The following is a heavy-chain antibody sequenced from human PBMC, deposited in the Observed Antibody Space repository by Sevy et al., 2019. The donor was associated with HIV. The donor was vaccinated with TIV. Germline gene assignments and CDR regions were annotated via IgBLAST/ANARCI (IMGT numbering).Heavy chain of an antibody. J-gene: IGHJ6*02. Sequence: GGSLRLSCAASGFTFSSYAMSWVRQAPGKGLEWVSAISGSGGSTYYADSVKGRFTISRDNAKNTLYLQMNSMRAEDTAVYYCAKDRKGVVPAASAQTYYYYGMDVWGQGTTVTVSS. CDR2: ISGSGGST. D-gene: IGHD2-2*01. V-gene: IGHV3-23*01. CDR3: AKDRKGVVPAASAQTYYYYGMDV. CDR1: GFTFSSYA.